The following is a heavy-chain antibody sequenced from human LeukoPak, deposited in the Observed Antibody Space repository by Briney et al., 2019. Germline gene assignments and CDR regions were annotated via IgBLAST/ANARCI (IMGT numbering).Heavy chain of an antibody. Sequence: QPGGSLRLSCTASGFTVTSHYMSWVPQAPGKGLEWVSVIYDSGSTYYTDSVKGRFTISRDYSRNTLYLQMDSLRVEDTAVYYCARESSGSYFANWGQGTLVTVSS. J-gene: IGHJ4*02. D-gene: IGHD1-26*01. CDR3: ARESSGSYFAN. V-gene: IGHV3-53*01. CDR2: IYDSGST. CDR1: GFTVTSHY.